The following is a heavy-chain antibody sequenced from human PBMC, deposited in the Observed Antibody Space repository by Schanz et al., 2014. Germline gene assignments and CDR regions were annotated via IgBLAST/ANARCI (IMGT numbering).Heavy chain of an antibody. CDR1: GFTFSDSW. D-gene: IGHD4-4*01. CDR2: TSHDGSFT. CDR3: AKDRWRATVMVDAFDI. J-gene: IGHJ3*02. V-gene: IGHV3-74*01. Sequence: EVQLVESGGGLVKPGGSLRLSCAASGFTFSDSWMHWVRQAPGKGLVWVSRTSHDGSFTTFADSVKGRFTISRDNSKNTVHLQMNSLRAEDTAVYFCAKDRWRATVMVDAFDIWGQGTKVTVSS.